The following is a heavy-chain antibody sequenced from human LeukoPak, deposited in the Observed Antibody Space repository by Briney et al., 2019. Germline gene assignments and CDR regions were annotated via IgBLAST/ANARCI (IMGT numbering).Heavy chain of an antibody. J-gene: IGHJ5*02. CDR1: GYTFTSYG. Sequence: AASVKVSCKASGYTFTSYGISWVRQAPGQGLEWMGWISDYNGNTNYAQKLQGRVTMTTDTSTSTAYMELRSLRSDDTAVYYCARDLYRDSLPVSWFDPWGQGTLVTVSS. D-gene: IGHD4-11*01. CDR2: ISDYNGNT. V-gene: IGHV1-18*01. CDR3: ARDLYRDSLPVSWFDP.